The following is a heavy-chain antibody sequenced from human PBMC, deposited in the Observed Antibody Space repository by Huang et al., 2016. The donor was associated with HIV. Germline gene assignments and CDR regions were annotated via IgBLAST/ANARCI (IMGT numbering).Heavy chain of an antibody. CDR1: GYKFTGYW. V-gene: IGHV5-51*01. J-gene: IGHJ4*02. CDR3: ARQRAYGSTYADY. Sequence: EVQLVQSGAEVKKSGESLKISCKGSGYKFTGYWIGWVRQTPGKGLEGRGIIYPGESDTRYRPSFQGQVTISADKSISTAYLQWSSLKASDTAMYYCARQRAYGSTYADYWGQGTLVTVSS. D-gene: IGHD4-4*01. CDR2: IYPGESDT.